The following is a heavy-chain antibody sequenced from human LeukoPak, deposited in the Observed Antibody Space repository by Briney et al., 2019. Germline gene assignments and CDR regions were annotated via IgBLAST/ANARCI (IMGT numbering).Heavy chain of an antibody. V-gene: IGHV4-39*07. D-gene: IGHD3-22*01. J-gene: IGHJ6*03. Sequence: PSETLSLTCTVSGGSISSSSYYWGWIRQPPGKGLEWIGSIYYSGSTNYNPSLKSRVTISVDTSKNQFSLKLSSVTAADTAVYYCARGRGGYYWESYYYMDVWGKGTTVTVSS. CDR1: GGSISSSSYY. CDR3: ARGRGGYYWESYYYMDV. CDR2: IYYSGST.